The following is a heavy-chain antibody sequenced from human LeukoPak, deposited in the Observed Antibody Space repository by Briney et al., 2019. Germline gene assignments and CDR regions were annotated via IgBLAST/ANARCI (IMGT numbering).Heavy chain of an antibody. Sequence: GGSLRLSCAASGFTFSSYWMHWVRQAPGKGLVWVSRISDGGSTTTYADSVKGRFTISRDNAKNTLYLQMNGLRAEDTAVYYCAKVWGGFLVFVAFDIWGQGTMVTVSS. CDR2: ISDGGSTT. J-gene: IGHJ3*02. CDR1: GFTFSSYW. V-gene: IGHV3-74*01. D-gene: IGHD3-3*01. CDR3: AKVWGGFLVFVAFDI.